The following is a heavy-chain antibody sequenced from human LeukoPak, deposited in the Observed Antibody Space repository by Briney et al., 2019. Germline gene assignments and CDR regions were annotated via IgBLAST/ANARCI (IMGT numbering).Heavy chain of an antibody. Sequence: GGSLRLSCAASGFTFINYAMSWVRQAPGKGLEWVSAISGSGVTTYYADSVKGRFTVSRDNSKNTLYLQMNSLRAEDTAVYYCAKDRVAARPDDWFDPWGQGTLVTVSS. CDR3: AKDRVAARPDDWFDP. CDR1: GFTFINYA. D-gene: IGHD6-6*01. V-gene: IGHV3-23*01. CDR2: ISGSGVTT. J-gene: IGHJ5*02.